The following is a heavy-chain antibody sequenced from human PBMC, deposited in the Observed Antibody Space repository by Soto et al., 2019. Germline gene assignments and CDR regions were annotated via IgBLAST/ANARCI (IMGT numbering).Heavy chain of an antibody. CDR1: GYTFTSYY. CDR2: IKPSGGRT. Sequence: QVQLVQSGAEVKKPGASVKVACKASGYTFTSYYMHWVRQAPGQGLEWMGIIKPSGGRTSYAQKFQGRVTMTRATSTSTVYMELSILRSEDTSVYYCAREQQLVLSPHFDYWGQGTLVTVSS. V-gene: IGHV1-46*03. D-gene: IGHD6-13*01. CDR3: AREQQLVLSPHFDY. J-gene: IGHJ4*02.